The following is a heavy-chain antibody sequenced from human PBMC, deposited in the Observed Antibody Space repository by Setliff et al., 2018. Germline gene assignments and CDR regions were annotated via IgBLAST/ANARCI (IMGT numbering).Heavy chain of an antibody. CDR1: GFTFSTYR. CDR2: INQYGSEK. D-gene: IGHD3-10*01. CDR3: ARPGRSNYWDSFDY. Sequence: GGSLRLSCAASGFTFSTYRMHWVRQAPGKGLEWVANINQYGSEKYYVDSVKGRFTISRDNAKKSLDLQMNSLRVDDTAVYYCARPGRSNYWDSFDYWGQGILVTVSS. V-gene: IGHV3-7*01. J-gene: IGHJ4*02.